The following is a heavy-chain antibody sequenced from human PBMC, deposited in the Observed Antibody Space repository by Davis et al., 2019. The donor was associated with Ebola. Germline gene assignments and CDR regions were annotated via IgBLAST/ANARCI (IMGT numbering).Heavy chain of an antibody. D-gene: IGHD3-22*01. CDR3: AKQESLYGSSDY. Sequence: GESLKISCKASGYSFTSNWISWVRQMPGKGLEWMGIIYPGDSDTRYSPSFQGQVTISVDKSISTAYLQWSSLKASDTAMYYCAKQESLYGSSDYWGQGTLVTVSS. J-gene: IGHJ4*02. CDR1: GYSFTSNW. V-gene: IGHV5-51*01. CDR2: IYPGDSDT.